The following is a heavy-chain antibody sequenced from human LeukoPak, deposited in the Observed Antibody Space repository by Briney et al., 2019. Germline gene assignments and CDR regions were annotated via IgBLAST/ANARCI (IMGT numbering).Heavy chain of an antibody. Sequence: SETLSLTCTVSGASISSSSYYWGWIRQPPGKGLEWIGSIYYSGSTYYNPSLKSRVTISVDTSKNQSSLKLSSVTAADTAVYYCARHCTSSGYSPFYSWGQGTLVTVSS. CDR2: IYYSGST. CDR3: ARHCTSSGYSPFYS. V-gene: IGHV4-39*01. CDR1: GASISSSSYY. D-gene: IGHD3-22*01. J-gene: IGHJ4*02.